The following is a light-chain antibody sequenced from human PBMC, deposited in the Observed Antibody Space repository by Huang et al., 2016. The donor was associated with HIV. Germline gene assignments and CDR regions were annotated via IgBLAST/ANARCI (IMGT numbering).Light chain of an antibody. V-gene: IGKV1-39*01. CDR2: AAA. Sequence: DIQMTQSPSSLSASVGDRVTITCRAGQSVINYLNWYQHKPVMAPKLLIYAAASLQSGVPSRFSGSGSGTHFTHTISSLQPEDISTYYCQQTYDTPPLSFGGGTKVEL. CDR3: QQTYDTPPLS. CDR1: QSVINY. J-gene: IGKJ4*01.